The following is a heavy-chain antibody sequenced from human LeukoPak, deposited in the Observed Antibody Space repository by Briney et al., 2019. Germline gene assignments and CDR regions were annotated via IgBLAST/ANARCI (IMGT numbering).Heavy chain of an antibody. V-gene: IGHV1-2*06. Sequence: ASVKVSCKASGYTFTGYYMHWVRQAPGQGLEWMGRINPNSGGTNYAQKFQGRVTMTRDTSISTAYMELSRLRSDDTAVYYCARRMEMANPIGYYFDYWDQGTLVTVSS. CDR3: ARRMEMANPIGYYFDY. D-gene: IGHD5-24*01. J-gene: IGHJ4*02. CDR2: INPNSGGT. CDR1: GYTFTGYY.